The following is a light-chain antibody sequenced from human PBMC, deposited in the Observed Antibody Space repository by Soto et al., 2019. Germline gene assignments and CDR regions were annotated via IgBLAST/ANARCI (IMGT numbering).Light chain of an antibody. J-gene: IGKJ3*01. V-gene: IGKV1-39*01. CDR1: QSISSY. CDR3: QQSYSTPFFT. CDR2: AAS. Sequence: DIQMTQSPSSLSASXGDRVTITCRASQSISSYLNWYQQKPGKAPKLLIYAASSLQSGVPSRFSGSGSGTDFTLTISSLQPEDFATYYCQQSYSTPFFTFGPGTKVDIK.